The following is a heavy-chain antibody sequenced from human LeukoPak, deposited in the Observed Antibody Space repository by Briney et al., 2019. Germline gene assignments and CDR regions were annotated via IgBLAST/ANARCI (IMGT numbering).Heavy chain of an antibody. J-gene: IGHJ4*02. V-gene: IGHV3-7*01. CDR2: IKQDGSEK. Sequence: GGSLRLSCAASGFTFSSYWMSWVRQAPGKGLEWVANIKQDGSEKYYVDSVKGRFTIPRDNAKNSLYLQMNSLRAEDTAVYYCASKTDYYGSGSYGYWGQGTLVTVSS. CDR1: GFTFSSYW. D-gene: IGHD3-10*01. CDR3: ASKTDYYGSGSYGY.